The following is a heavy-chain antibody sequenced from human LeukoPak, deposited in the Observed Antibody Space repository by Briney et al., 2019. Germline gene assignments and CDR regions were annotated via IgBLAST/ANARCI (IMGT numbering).Heavy chain of an antibody. CDR1: GFTFSSYW. Sequence: GGSLRLSCAASGFTFSSYWMSWVRQAPGKGLERVANIKQDGSEKYYVGSVKGRFTVSRDNAKNSLYLQMNSLRVEDTAMYYCAKVAASGISPTDYWGQGTLVTVSS. CDR3: AKVAASGISPTDY. CDR2: IKQDGSEK. D-gene: IGHD6-13*01. J-gene: IGHJ4*02. V-gene: IGHV3-7*01.